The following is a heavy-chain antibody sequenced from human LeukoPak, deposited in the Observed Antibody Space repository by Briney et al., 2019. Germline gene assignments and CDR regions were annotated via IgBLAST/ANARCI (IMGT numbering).Heavy chain of an antibody. CDR2: INSSGSTI. V-gene: IGHV3-48*03. J-gene: IGHJ3*02. D-gene: IGHD4-23*01. CDR1: GFAFCSYE. Sequence: GRTLRLSCAPSGFAFCSYEMNCVRQAPREGLGRGSYINSSGSTIYYADSVTGRFTTSKDNAKNSLYLQMNSLRAEDTGVYYCASQNDCGTVARDDAFDIWGQGTMVTVSS. CDR3: ASQNDCGTVARDDAFDI.